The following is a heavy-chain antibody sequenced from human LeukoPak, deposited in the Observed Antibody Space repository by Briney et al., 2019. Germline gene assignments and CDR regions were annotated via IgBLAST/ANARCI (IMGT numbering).Heavy chain of an antibody. Sequence: GGFLRLSCAASGFIASNYVMSWVRQAPGQGLEWLSYISSSSTGIYYADSVKGRFTISRDNARNSLYLQMNSLRDEDTAVYYCARDSSYAFDIWGQGTMVTVSS. CDR1: GFIASNYV. CDR2: ISSSSTGI. V-gene: IGHV3-48*02. CDR3: ARDSSYAFDI. J-gene: IGHJ3*02.